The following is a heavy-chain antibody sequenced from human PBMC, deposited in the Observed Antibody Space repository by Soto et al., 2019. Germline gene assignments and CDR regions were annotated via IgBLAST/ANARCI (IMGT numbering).Heavy chain of an antibody. D-gene: IGHD4-17*01. J-gene: IGHJ6*02. Sequence: EVQLVESGGGLVKPGGSLRLSCAASGFTFSSYSMNWVRQAPGKGLEWVSSISSSSSYIYYADSVKGRFTISRDNAKNSLYLQMNSLTAEDTAVYYCARGRYGDYGMDVWGQGTTVTVSS. CDR3: ARGRYGDYGMDV. CDR1: GFTFSSYS. CDR2: ISSSSSYI. V-gene: IGHV3-21*01.